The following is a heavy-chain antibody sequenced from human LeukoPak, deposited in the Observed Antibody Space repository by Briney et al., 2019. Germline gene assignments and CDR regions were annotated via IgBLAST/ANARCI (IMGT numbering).Heavy chain of an antibody. D-gene: IGHD4-17*01. V-gene: IGHV6-1*01. J-gene: IGHJ4*02. CDR2: TYYRSKWYN. Sequence: SQTLSLTCALSGDTVSSNSAGWNWIRQSPSRGLEWLGRTYYRSKWYNDYAVSVKSRITINPDTSKNQFSLQLNSVTPEDTAVYYCARSPTTVTTLFDYWGQGTLVTVSS. CDR3: ARSPTTVTTLFDY. CDR1: GDTVSSNSAG.